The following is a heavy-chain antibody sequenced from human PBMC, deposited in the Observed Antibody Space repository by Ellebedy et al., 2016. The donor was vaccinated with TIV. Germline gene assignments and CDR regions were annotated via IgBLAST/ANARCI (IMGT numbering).Heavy chain of an antibody. CDR1: GGSISSYY. V-gene: IGHV4-4*07. CDR2: IYTSGST. D-gene: IGHD3-10*01. Sequence: SETLSLTXTVSGGSISSYYWSWIRQPAGKGLEWIGRIYTSGSTNYNPYLKSRVTMSVDTSKNQFSLKLSSVTAADTAVYYCARAKAAHYYYGSGSYGAGNAFDIWGQGTMVTVSS. CDR3: ARAKAAHYYYGSGSYGAGNAFDI. J-gene: IGHJ3*02.